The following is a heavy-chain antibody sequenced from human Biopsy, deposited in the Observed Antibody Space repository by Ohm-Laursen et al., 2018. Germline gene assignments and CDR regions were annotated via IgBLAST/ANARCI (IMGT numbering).Heavy chain of an antibody. V-gene: IGHV3-15*01. CDR3: STGGGDFYYNGMDV. Sequence: SLRLSCAASGFTFTNYTMNWVRQAPGKGLEWVGRIKSKFDGETTDYAAPVKGRFIISRDDSKSTLFLQMNSLKVEDTGVYFCSTGGGDFYYNGMDVWGQGTTVTVSS. CDR1: GFTFTNYT. J-gene: IGHJ6*02. D-gene: IGHD3-16*01. CDR2: IKSKFDGETT.